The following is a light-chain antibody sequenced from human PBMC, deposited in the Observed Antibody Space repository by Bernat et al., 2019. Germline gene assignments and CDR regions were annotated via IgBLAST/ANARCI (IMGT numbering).Light chain of an antibody. CDR3: QQYGSSPNT. Sequence: EIVLTQSPGTLSLSPGERATLSCRASQSVSSSYLAWYQQKPGQAPRPLIYGASSRATGIPDRFSGSVSGTDFTLTISRLETEEFAVYYCQQYGSSPNTFCQRTTLEIK. CDR2: GAS. J-gene: IGKJ2*01. V-gene: IGKV3-20*01. CDR1: QSVSSSY.